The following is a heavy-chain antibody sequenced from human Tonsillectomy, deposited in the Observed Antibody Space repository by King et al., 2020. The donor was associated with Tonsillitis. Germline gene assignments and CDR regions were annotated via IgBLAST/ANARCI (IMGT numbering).Heavy chain of an antibody. D-gene: IGHD3-3*01. J-gene: IGHJ6*02. Sequence: VQLVESGGGLIQPGGSLRLSCAASGFTFSSXAMSWVRQAPGKGLEWVSGISGSGGSTYYADSVKGRFAISRDNSKNTLYLQMNSLRAEDTAVYYCAKXXXFWXPHGMDXWGXGXTVTVS. CDR3: AKXXXFWXPHGMDX. V-gene: IGHV3-23*04. CDR1: GFTFSSXA. CDR2: ISGSGGST.